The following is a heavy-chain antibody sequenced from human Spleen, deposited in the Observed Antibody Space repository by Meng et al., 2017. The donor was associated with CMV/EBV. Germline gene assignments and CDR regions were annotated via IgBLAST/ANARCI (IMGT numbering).Heavy chain of an antibody. CDR1: GGSFSGYY. Sequence: QVQLQQWGAGLLKPSETLSLTWAVYGGSFSGYYWSWIRQPPGKGLEWIGEINHSGSTNYNPSLRSRLTISVDTSKNQFSLRLNSVTAADTAVYYCARVPTLYWNLHLWGRGTLVTVSS. J-gene: IGHJ2*01. CDR2: INHSGST. CDR3: ARVPTLYWNLHL. V-gene: IGHV4-34*01.